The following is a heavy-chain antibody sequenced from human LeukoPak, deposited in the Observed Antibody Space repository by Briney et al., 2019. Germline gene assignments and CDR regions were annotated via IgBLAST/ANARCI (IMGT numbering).Heavy chain of an antibody. V-gene: IGHV4-59*01. CDR1: GGSISSYY. CDR2: IYYSGST. D-gene: IGHD5-12*01. Sequence: SETLSLTCTISGGSISSYYWSWIRQPPGKGLEWIGYIYYSGSTNYNPSLKSRVTISVDTSKNQFSLKLSSMTAADTAVYYCSREGSDSAYDYYYWGKGTLVTVSS. J-gene: IGHJ4*02. CDR3: SREGSDSAYDYYY.